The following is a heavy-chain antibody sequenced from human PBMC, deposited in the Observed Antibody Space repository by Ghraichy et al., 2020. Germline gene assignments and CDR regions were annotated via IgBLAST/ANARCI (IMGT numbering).Heavy chain of an antibody. J-gene: IGHJ6*02. D-gene: IGHD2-2*01. CDR3: AKDLRIIVVVPAARPSYGMDV. CDR2: ISGSGGST. CDR1: GFTFSSYA. Sequence: GGSLRLSCAASGFTFSSYAMSWVRQAPGKGLEWVSAISGSGGSTYYADSVKGRFTISRDNSKNTLYLQMNSLRAEDTAVYYCAKDLRIIVVVPAARPSYGMDVWGQGTTVTVSS. V-gene: IGHV3-23*01.